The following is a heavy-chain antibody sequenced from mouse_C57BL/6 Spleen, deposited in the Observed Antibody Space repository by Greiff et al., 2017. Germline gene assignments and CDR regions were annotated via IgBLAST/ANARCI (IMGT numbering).Heavy chain of an antibody. J-gene: IGHJ1*03. D-gene: IGHD1-1*01. CDR3: TRGGYGSSYGYFDV. V-gene: IGHV1-15*01. CDR2: IDPETGGT. Sequence: QVQLQQSGAELVRPGASVTLSCKASGYTFTDYEMHWVKQTPVHGLEWIGAIDPETGGTAYNQKFKGKAILTADKSSSTAYMELRSLTSEDSAVYYCTRGGYGSSYGYFDVWGTGTTVTVSS. CDR1: GYTFTDYE.